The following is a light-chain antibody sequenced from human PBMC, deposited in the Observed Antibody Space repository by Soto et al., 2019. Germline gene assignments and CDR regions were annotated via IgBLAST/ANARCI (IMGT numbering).Light chain of an antibody. V-gene: IGKV1-27*01. CDR2: SAS. J-gene: IGKJ5*01. CDR3: QKFNTAPLT. CDR1: QDISVY. Sequence: DIQMTQSPSSLSASVGDRVTITCRASQDISVYLAWYQQKPGKVPKLLIYSASTLQSGVPSRFSGSGSGTDFTLAIRSLQAEDVATYYCQKFNTAPLTFGQGTRLEIK.